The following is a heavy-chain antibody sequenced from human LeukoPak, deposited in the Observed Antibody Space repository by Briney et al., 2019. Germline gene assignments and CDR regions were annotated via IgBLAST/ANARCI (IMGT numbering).Heavy chain of an antibody. Sequence: SETLSLTCAVYGGSFSGYYWSWIRQPPGKGLEWIGEINHSGSTNYNPSLKSRVTISVDTSRNQFSLKLSSVTAADTAVYYCARRRYFDLWGRGTLVTVSS. J-gene: IGHJ2*01. CDR2: INHSGST. CDR1: GGSFSGYY. V-gene: IGHV4-34*01. CDR3: ARRRYFDL.